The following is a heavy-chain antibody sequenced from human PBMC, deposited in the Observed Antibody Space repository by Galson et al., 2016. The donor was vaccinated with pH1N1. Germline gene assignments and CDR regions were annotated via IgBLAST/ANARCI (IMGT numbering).Heavy chain of an antibody. CDR2: IKSKTDAVTT. Sequence: SLRLSCAASGFTFSNAWMSWVRQAPGKGLEWVGRIKSKTDAVTTDYAAPVKGRITISRDDSKNTLYLQMNSLKTEDTAVYYCTTDPYGDYEVDYFSYYGMDVWGQGTTVTVSS. CDR3: TTDPYGDYEVDYFSYYGMDV. J-gene: IGHJ6*02. D-gene: IGHD4-17*01. V-gene: IGHV3-15*01. CDR1: GFTFSNAW.